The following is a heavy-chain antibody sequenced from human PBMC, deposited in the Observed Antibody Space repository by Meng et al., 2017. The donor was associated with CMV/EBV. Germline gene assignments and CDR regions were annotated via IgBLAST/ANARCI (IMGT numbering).Heavy chain of an antibody. CDR2: IRSKANSYAT. CDR1: GFTFSGSA. Sequence: GESLKISCAASGFTFSGSAMHWVRQASGKGLEWVGCIRSKANSYATAYAASVKGRFTISRDDSKNTAYLQMNSLKTEDTAVYYCTSRYFSSSWYWFDPWGQGTLVTVSS. V-gene: IGHV3-73*01. J-gene: IGHJ5*02. CDR3: TSRYFSSSWYWFDP. D-gene: IGHD6-13*01.